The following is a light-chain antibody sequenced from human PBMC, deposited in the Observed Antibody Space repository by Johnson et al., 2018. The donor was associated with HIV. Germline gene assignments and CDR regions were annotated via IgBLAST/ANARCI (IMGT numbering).Light chain of an antibody. CDR2: ENN. J-gene: IGLJ1*01. V-gene: IGLV1-51*02. CDR3: GTWDSSLGAHYV. CDR1: SSNIGNNY. Sequence: QSVLTQPPSVSAAPGQKVTISCSGSSSNIGNNYVSWYQQLPGTAPKLLIYENNKRPSGIPDRFSGSKYGTSATLGITGLQTGDEADYYCGTWDSSLGAHYVFGSGTEVTVL.